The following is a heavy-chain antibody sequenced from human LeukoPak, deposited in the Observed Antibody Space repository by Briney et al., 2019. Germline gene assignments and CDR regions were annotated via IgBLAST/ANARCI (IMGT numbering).Heavy chain of an antibody. CDR3: ARAVRYRVATIWIGWFDP. D-gene: IGHD5-12*01. J-gene: IGHJ5*02. CDR1: GYTFTTYG. CDR2: ISAYNGNT. Sequence: ASVKVSCKASGYTFTTYGIIWVRQAPGQGLEWMGWISAYNGNTNYAQKLQGRVTMTTDTSTTTAYMELRSLRSDDTAVYYCARAVRYRVATIWIGWFDPWGQGTLVTVSS. V-gene: IGHV1-18*01.